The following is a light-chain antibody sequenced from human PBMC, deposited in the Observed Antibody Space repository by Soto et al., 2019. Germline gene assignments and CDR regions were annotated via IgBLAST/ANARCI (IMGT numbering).Light chain of an antibody. CDR2: GNS. CDR3: QSYYRSLSGVV. CDR1: SSNIGAGYD. Sequence: QSVLTQPPSVSGAPGQRVTISCTGSSSNIGAGYDVHWYQQLPGTAPKLLIYGNSNRPSGVPDRFSGSKSGTSASLAITGLHADDEADYYCQSYYRSLSGVVFGGGTKLTVL. V-gene: IGLV1-40*01. J-gene: IGLJ2*01.